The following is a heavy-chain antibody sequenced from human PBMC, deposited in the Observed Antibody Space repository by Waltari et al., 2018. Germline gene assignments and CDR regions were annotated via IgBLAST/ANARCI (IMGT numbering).Heavy chain of an antibody. CDR2: TSSDGNTK. D-gene: IGHD3-3*01. V-gene: IGHV3-30-3*02. CDR3: AKSFSNYFDY. Sequence: VRQEPGKGLEWVAITSSDGNTKYYADSVKGRFTISRDNSKSTLYLQMDSLTVEDTALYYCAKSFSNYFDYWGQGTLVVVSS. J-gene: IGHJ4*02.